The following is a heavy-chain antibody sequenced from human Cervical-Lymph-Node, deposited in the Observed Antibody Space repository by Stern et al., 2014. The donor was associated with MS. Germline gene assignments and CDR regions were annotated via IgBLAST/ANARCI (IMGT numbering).Heavy chain of an antibody. V-gene: IGHV3-72*01. D-gene: IGHD1-26*01. J-gene: IGHJ3*02. Sequence: EVQLVESGGGLVKPGGSLRLSCAASGFTFSDHYMDWVRQAPGKGLEWVGRTRTKANSSTSAHSASGKGPITNSRDHSQNSLYLQMNSLKTEDTAVYYCARDRSGSRAFDIWGQGTMVTVSS. CDR1: GFTFSDHY. CDR3: ARDRSGSRAFDI. CDR2: TRTKANSSTS.